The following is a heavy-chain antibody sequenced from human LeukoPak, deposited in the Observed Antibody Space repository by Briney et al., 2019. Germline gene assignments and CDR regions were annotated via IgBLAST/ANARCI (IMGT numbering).Heavy chain of an antibody. CDR2: IDTTGDT. D-gene: IGHD6-25*01. J-gene: IGHJ3*02. Sequence: GGSLRLSCAASGFTFSSYDMHWVRQGTGKGLEWVSAIDTTGDTYYPGSVKGRFTISRENAKSSLYLQMNSLRAGDTAVYYCARVLTARSGGYDAFDIWGQGTMVTVSS. CDR1: GFTFSSYD. CDR3: ARVLTARSGGYDAFDI. V-gene: IGHV3-13*01.